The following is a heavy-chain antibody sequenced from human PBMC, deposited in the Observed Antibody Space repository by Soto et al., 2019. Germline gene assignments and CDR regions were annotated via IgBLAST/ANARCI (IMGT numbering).Heavy chain of an antibody. CDR2: IIPIFGTA. V-gene: IGHV1-69*13. CDR1: GGTFSSYA. CDR3: ARGDYLYYFDY. D-gene: IGHD4-17*01. J-gene: IGHJ4*02. Sequence: GASVKVSCKASGGTFSSYAISWVRQAPGQGLEWMGGIIPIFGTANYAQKFQGRVTITADESTSTAYMELSSLRSGDTAVYYCARGDYLYYFDYWGQGTLVTVSS.